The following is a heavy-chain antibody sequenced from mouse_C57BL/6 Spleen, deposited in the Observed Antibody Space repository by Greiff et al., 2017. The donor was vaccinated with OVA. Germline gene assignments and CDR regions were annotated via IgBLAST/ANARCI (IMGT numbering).Heavy chain of an antibody. D-gene: IGHD2-1*01. CDR1: GYTFTSYW. J-gene: IGHJ4*01. V-gene: IGHV1-55*01. CDR3: AGHGNYEGDYAMDY. Sequence: QVHVKQPGAELVKPGASVKMSCKASGYTFTSYWITWVKQRPGQGLERIGDIYPGSGSTNYNEKFKSKATLTVDTSSSTAYMQLSSLTSEDSAVYYCAGHGNYEGDYAMDYWGQGTSVTVSS. CDR2: IYPGSGST.